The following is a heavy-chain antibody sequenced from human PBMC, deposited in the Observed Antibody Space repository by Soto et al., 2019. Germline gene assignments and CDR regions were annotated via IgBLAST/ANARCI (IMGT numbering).Heavy chain of an antibody. CDR3: ARDGRSSSYDY. CDR1: GGTFSSYG. J-gene: IGHJ4*02. V-gene: IGHV1-69*18. CDR2: IIPNFGTP. D-gene: IGHD6-13*01. Sequence: QVVLVQSGAEVKKPGSSVKVSCKSSGGTFSSYGINWVRQAPGQGPEWMGMIIPNFGTPKYAQKFQGRVTITADESTRTAYMELSSLRSEDTAVYYCARDGRSSSYDYWGLGTLVTVSS.